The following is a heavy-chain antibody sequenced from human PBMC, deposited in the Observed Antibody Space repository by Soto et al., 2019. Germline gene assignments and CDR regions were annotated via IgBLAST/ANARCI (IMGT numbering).Heavy chain of an antibody. CDR1: GGTFSTYA. CDR2: IIPMFGTA. J-gene: IGHJ4*02. D-gene: IGHD5-18*01. CDR3: ASGIQLWLRRINNGYSG. V-gene: IGHV1-69*12. Sequence: QVQLVPSGAEVKKPESSVKVSCKAPGGTFSTYAISWVRQAPGQGLEWMGGIIPMFGTANYAQRFQDRVTLTAQESTNTVYMALRSLRSEATAVYFCASGIQLWLRRINNGYSGWGQGTLVTVSS.